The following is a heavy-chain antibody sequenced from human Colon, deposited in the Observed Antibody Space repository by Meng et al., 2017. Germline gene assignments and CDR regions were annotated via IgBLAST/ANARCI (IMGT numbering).Heavy chain of an antibody. V-gene: IGHV4-30-4*08. CDR2: MFYSGIS. CDR1: GDSISSSDSY. CDR3: VRSRAWVRTGFDP. J-gene: IGHJ5*02. D-gene: IGHD1-26*01. Sequence: QPQLQESGPGLVKPSETLSLTCSVSGDSISSSDSYWGWIRQSPGKGLEWIGHMFYSGISYYNPSLKSRVTISVDTSKNQFSLKLSSVTAADTAVYYCVRSRAWVRTGFDPWGQGTLVTVSS.